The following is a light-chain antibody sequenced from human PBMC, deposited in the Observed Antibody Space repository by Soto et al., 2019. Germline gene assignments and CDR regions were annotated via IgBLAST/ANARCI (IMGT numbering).Light chain of an antibody. Sequence: EIVLTQSPATLSLSPGERATLSCRASQSVSSYLDWYQQKPCQAPRLLIYDASNRATGIPASFSGSGSGTDFTITILILEDEDVEVYYCQRRSNWPPCTFGGGNKVEIK. V-gene: IGKV3-11*01. CDR2: DAS. CDR3: QRRSNWPPCT. CDR1: QSVSSY. J-gene: IGKJ4*01.